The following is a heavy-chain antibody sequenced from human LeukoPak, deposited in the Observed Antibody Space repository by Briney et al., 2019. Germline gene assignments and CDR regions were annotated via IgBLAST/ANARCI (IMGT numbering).Heavy chain of an antibody. D-gene: IGHD2-2*01. V-gene: IGHV3-30*02. Sequence: GGSLRLSCAASGFTFSSYGMHWARQAPGKGLEWVAFIRYDGSKKYYADSVKGGFTIYRDNAKKTMYMQMNRLREEDRAVYYCAKGSSTWDYYYMDVWGKGTTVTVSS. CDR1: GFTFSSYG. J-gene: IGHJ6*03. CDR3: AKGSSTWDYYYMDV. CDR2: IRYDGSKK.